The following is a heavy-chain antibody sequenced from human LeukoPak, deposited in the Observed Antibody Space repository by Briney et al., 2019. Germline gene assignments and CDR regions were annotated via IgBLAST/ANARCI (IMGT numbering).Heavy chain of an antibody. CDR1: GGSISSSSYY. CDR3: ARGFPPRRSYDSNGYYSYYFDY. CDR2: IYYSGST. D-gene: IGHD3-22*01. Sequence: PSETLSLTCTVSGGSISSSSYYWGWIRQPPGKGLEWIGSIYYSGSTYYNPSLKSRVTISVDTSKNQFSLKLSSVTAADTAVYYCARGFPPRRSYDSNGYYSYYFDYWGQGTLVTVSS. J-gene: IGHJ4*02. V-gene: IGHV4-39*07.